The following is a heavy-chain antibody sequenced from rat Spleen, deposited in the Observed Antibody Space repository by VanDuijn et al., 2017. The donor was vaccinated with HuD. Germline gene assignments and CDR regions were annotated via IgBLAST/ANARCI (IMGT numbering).Heavy chain of an antibody. CDR3: ARINYGGYLPHYYVMDA. CDR2: IIYDGSSN. D-gene: IGHD1-11*01. V-gene: IGHV5-17*01. J-gene: IGHJ4*01. Sequence: EVQLVESGGGLVQPGRSLKFSCAASGFTFSDYAMAWVRQAPKKGLEWVAIIIYDGSSNYYRDSVKGRFTIYRDNAKSTLYLQMDSLRSEDTATYYCARINYGGYLPHYYVMDAWGQGASVTVSS. CDR1: GFTFSDYA.